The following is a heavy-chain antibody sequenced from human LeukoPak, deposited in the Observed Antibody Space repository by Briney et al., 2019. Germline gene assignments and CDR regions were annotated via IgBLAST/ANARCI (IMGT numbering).Heavy chain of an antibody. Sequence: SETLSLTCTVSGGSVSSGSYYWSWIRQPPGKGLEWIGYIYYSGSTNYNPSLKSRVTISVDTSKNQFSLKLSSVTAADTAVYYCARDRHTAIVGFDPWGQGTLVTVSS. V-gene: IGHV4-61*01. J-gene: IGHJ5*02. CDR1: GGSVSSGSYY. CDR2: IYYSGST. CDR3: ARDRHTAIVGFDP. D-gene: IGHD5-18*01.